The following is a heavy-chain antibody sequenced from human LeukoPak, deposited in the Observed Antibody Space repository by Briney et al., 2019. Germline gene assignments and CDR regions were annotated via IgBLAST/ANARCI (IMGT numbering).Heavy chain of an antibody. CDR1: GFTVNTNY. D-gene: IGHD2-2*02. Sequence: PGGSLRLSCAASGFTVNTNYVSWVRQSPGKGLEWIGEIHHNGTRNYNPSLKSRVTISADTFKNHFSLIVTSLTAADTAVYYCAAAPILRGEGGEHYKYGMDVWGQGTTVIVSS. CDR2: IHHNGTR. J-gene: IGHJ6*02. CDR3: AAAPILRGEGGEHYKYGMDV. V-gene: IGHV4-34*08.